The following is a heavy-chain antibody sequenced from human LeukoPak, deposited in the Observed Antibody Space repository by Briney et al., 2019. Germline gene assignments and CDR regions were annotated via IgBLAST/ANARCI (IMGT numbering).Heavy chain of an antibody. D-gene: IGHD4-11*01. CDR2: TNAGGSST. CDR3: ARSNQADDY. Sequence: PGGSLRLSCAASGFTFSSYWMHWVRQVPGKGLVWVSRTNAGGSSTTYADSVKGRFTISRDNAKNTLYLQMNSLRAEDTAVYYCARSNQADDYWGQGTLVTVSS. CDR1: GFTFSSYW. J-gene: IGHJ4*02. V-gene: IGHV3-74*01.